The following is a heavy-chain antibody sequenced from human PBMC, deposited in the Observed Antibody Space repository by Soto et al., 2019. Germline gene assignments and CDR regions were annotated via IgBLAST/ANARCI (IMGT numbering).Heavy chain of an antibody. CDR1: GFTFSDYC. V-gene: IGHV3-74*01. J-gene: IGHJ4*02. CDR3: TRGRVGWSGYDPLDS. CDR2: IKGDGDSK. Sequence: XESLTRFCAAPGFTFSDYCMHWVRQAPGKGLVWVSRIKGDGDSKTYADSVKGRFTISRDNAKNTLFLQMNSLRAEDTAVYYCTRGRVGWSGYDPLDSWGQGTLVTVSS. D-gene: IGHD5-12*01.